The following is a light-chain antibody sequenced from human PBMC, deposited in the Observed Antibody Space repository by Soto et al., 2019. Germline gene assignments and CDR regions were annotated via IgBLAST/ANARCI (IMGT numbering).Light chain of an antibody. V-gene: IGLV2-14*01. J-gene: IGLJ1*01. CDR2: EVT. CDR1: SSDIGAYNY. Sequence: QSVLTQPASVSGSPGQSITISCTGTSSDIGAYNYVSWYQQHPGEAPKLLIYEVTYRPSGVSDRFSGSKSGNTASLTISGLQAEDEADYYCSSYTSSSTYVFGTGTKVTVL. CDR3: SSYTSSSTYV.